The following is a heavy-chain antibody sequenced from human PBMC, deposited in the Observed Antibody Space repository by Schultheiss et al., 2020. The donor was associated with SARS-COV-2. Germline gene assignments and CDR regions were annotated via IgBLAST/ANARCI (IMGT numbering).Heavy chain of an antibody. J-gene: IGHJ4*02. CDR2: ISGSGRNT. Sequence: GGSLRLSCEASGFTFSSYGTSWVRQAPVRGLEWVASISGSGRNTNYADSVWGRFTVSRDNSKNTVYLQMNSLRGDDTAVYYCAKSTAEAGLQSFDSWGQGNPVTVSS. CDR1: GFTFSSYG. CDR3: AKSTAEAGLQSFDS. D-gene: IGHD6-13*01. V-gene: IGHV3-23*01.